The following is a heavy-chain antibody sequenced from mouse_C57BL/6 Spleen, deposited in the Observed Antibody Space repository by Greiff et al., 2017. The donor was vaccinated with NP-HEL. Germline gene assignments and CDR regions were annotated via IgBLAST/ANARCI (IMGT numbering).Heavy chain of an antibody. CDR2: ISYSGST. J-gene: IGHJ3*01. CDR3: AREGGYDEGFAY. V-gene: IGHV3-1*01. Sequence: EVKLQESGPGMVKPSQSLSLTCTVTGYSITSGYDWHWIRHFPGNILEWMCYISYSGSTNYNPSLKSRISITHDTSKNHFFLKLNSVTTEDTATYYCAREGGYDEGFAYWGQGTLVTVSA. CDR1: GYSITSGYD. D-gene: IGHD2-2*01.